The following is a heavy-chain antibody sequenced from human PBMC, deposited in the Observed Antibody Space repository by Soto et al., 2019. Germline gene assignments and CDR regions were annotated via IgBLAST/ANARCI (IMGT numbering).Heavy chain of an antibody. CDR3: ARGREYCGGDCYANWFDP. D-gene: IGHD2-21*02. CDR2: IYYRGTT. CDR1: GGSITIGGYY. Sequence: QVQLQESGPGLVKPSQTLSLTCTVSGGSITIGGYYWSWIRQHPGEGLEWIGYIYYRGTTYYNPSLKSRVTISVDTSKTQFSLKLSSVTAADTAVYYCARGREYCGGDCYANWFDPWRQGTLVTVSS. V-gene: IGHV4-31*03. J-gene: IGHJ5*02.